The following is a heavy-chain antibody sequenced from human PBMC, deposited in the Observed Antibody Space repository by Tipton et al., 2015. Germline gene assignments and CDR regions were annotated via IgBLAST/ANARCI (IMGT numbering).Heavy chain of an antibody. Sequence: TLSLTCTVSGASISSYRWTWIRQPPGKELEWIGSIFYSGSTNYNPSLKSRVTISVDTSKNQFSLNLSSVTAADTAVYYCASYDYSNMNFDYWGQGTLVTVSS. CDR3: ASYDYSNMNFDY. J-gene: IGHJ4*02. D-gene: IGHD4-11*01. CDR2: IFYSGST. V-gene: IGHV4-59*01. CDR1: GASISSYR.